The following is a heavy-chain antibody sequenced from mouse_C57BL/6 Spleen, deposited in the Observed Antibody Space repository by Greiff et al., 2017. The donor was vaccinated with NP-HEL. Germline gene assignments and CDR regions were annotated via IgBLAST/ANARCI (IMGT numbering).Heavy chain of an antibody. CDR2: IYPGDGDT. Sequence: VKLMESGPELVKPGASVKISCKASGYAFSSSWMNWVKQRPGKGLEWIGRIYPGDGDTNYNGKFKGKATLTADKSSSTAYMQLSSLTSEDSAVYFCARWDYGSSYGYFDVWGTGTTVTVSS. CDR1: GYAFSSSW. D-gene: IGHD1-1*01. V-gene: IGHV1-82*01. J-gene: IGHJ1*03. CDR3: ARWDYGSSYGYFDV.